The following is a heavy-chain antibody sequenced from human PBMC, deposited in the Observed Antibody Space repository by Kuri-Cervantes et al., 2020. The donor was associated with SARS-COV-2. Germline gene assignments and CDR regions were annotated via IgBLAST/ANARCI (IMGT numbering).Heavy chain of an antibody. Sequence: SETLSLTCAVSGGSISGGGYSWSWIRQPPGKGLEWIGYIYYSGSINYNPSLKSRVTISLDTSKNQFSLKLNSVTAVDTAVYYCARERDLSRFDYWGQGTLVTVSS. CDR1: GGSISGGGYS. V-gene: IGHV4-61*08. CDR3: ARERDLSRFDY. D-gene: IGHD5-24*01. J-gene: IGHJ4*02. CDR2: IYYSGSI.